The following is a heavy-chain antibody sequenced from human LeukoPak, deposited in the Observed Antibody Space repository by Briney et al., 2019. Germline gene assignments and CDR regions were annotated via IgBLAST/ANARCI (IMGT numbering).Heavy chain of an antibody. CDR1: GFTFSSYA. Sequence: PGGSLRLSCAASGFTFSSYAMSWVRQAPGKGLEWVSAMSRSGDSTYYADSVKGRFTISRDNSKNTLYLQMNSLRAEDTAVYYCAKGSGKYYYDSGGYFHFQHWGQGTLVSVS. V-gene: IGHV3-23*01. CDR3: AKGSGKYYYDSGGYFHFQH. J-gene: IGHJ1*01. CDR2: MSRSGDST. D-gene: IGHD3-22*01.